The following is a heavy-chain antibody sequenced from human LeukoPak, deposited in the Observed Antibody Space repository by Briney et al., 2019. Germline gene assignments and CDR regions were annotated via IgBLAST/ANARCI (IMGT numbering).Heavy chain of an antibody. CDR1: GFTVSSNH. V-gene: IGHV3-53*01. D-gene: IGHD3/OR15-3a*01. Sequence: GGSPRLSCAVSGFTVSSNHMSWVRQAPGKGLEWVSVIYSAGSTYYADPVKGRFTISRDNSKNTLYLQMNSLRAEDTAVYYCARDLGRGPDFWGQGTLVTVSS. CDR3: ARDLGRGPDF. J-gene: IGHJ4*02. CDR2: IYSAGST.